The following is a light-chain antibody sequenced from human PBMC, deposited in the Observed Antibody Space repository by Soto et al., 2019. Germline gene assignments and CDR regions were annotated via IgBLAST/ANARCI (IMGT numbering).Light chain of an antibody. Sequence: DIQMTQSPSTLSASEGDGVTITCRASQSISSWLAWYQQKPGKAPKLLIYKASSLESGVPSRFSGSGSGTEFTLTVSSLQPDDFATYYCQQYNTYSPWPFGQGTKVEIK. CDR2: KAS. CDR3: QQYNTYSPWP. V-gene: IGKV1-5*03. CDR1: QSISSW. J-gene: IGKJ1*01.